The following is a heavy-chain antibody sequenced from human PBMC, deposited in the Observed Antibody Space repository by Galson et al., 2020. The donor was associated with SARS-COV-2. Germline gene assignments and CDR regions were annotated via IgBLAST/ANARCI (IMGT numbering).Heavy chain of an antibody. V-gene: IGHV4-59*01. CDR3: ARDGSPYYASSGYYSWYCDL. CDR1: GGSISSYY. Sequence: ETSETLSLTCTVSGGSISSYYWSWIRQPPGKGLEWIGYIYYSGSTNYNPSLKSRVTISVDTSKNQFSLKLSSVTAADTAVYYCARDGSPYYASSGYYSWYCDLWGRGTLVTVCS. CDR2: IYYSGST. D-gene: IGHD3-22*01. J-gene: IGHJ2*01.